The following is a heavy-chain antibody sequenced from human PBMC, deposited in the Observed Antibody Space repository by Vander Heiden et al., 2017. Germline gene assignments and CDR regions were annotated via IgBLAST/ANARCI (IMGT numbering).Heavy chain of an antibody. Sequence: EVQLVESGGGLVQPGGSLRLSCEASGFTFSRYWMSWVRQAPGKGLGWVANINQAGSEKYYVGSVKGRVTISRDNAKNSLYLQMNSLRAEDTAVYYCARVYCSGGSCYSAFDYWGQGTLLTVSS. CDR3: ARVYCSGGSCYSAFDY. J-gene: IGHJ4*02. CDR1: GFTFSRYW. V-gene: IGHV3-7*01. D-gene: IGHD2-15*01. CDR2: INQAGSEK.